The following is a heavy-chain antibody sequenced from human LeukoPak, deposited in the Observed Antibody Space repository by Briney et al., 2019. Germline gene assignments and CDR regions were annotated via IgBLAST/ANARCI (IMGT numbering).Heavy chain of an antibody. CDR3: AKDRRAYYDSSGYLSHYYYYMDV. D-gene: IGHD3-22*01. V-gene: IGHV3-23*01. J-gene: IGHJ6*03. CDR2: ISGSGGST. CDR1: GFTFSSYA. Sequence: PGGSLRLSCAASGFTFSSYAMSWVRQAPGKGLEWVSAISGSGGSTYYADSVKGRFTISRDNSKNTLYLQMNSLRAEDTAVYYCAKDRRAYYDSSGYLSHYYYYMDVWGKGTTVTVSS.